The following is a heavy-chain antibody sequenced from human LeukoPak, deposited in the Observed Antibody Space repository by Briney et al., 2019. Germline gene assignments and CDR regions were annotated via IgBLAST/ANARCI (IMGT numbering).Heavy chain of an antibody. CDR1: GGSISSYY. D-gene: IGHD1-14*01. CDR2: IYYSGST. CDR3: ARVPLTTRTYYFDY. V-gene: IGHV4-59*08. Sequence: SETLSLTCTVSGGSISSYYWSWIRQPPGKGLEWIGYIYYSGSTNYNPSLKSRVTISVDTSKNQFSLKLSSVTAADTAVYYCARVPLTTRTYYFDYWGQGTLVTVSS. J-gene: IGHJ4*02.